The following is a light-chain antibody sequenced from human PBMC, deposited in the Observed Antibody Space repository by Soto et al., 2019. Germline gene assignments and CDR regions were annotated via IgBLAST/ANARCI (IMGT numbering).Light chain of an antibody. V-gene: IGKV3-11*01. J-gene: IGKJ1*01. Sequence: IVLTQSPGTLSLSPGERATLSCWASQSVSTYLAWYQQKPGQAPRLLIYDASSRATGIPARFSGSGSGTDFTLTISSVEPEDFAVYYCQQRSNWITFGQGTKVDI. CDR1: QSVSTY. CDR2: DAS. CDR3: QQRSNWIT.